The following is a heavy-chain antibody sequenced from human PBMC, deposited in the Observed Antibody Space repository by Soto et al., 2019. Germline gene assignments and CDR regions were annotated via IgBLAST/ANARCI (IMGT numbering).Heavy chain of an antibody. CDR3: ARESAMTGAPYYFDY. D-gene: IGHD5-18*01. J-gene: IGHJ4*02. CDR2: ILYDGSNK. V-gene: IGHV3-33*01. Sequence: XGSLRLSCAASGFTFSSYGMHWVRQAPGKGLDWVAVILYDGSNKYYADSVKGRFTISRDNSKNTLYLQMNSLRAEDTAVYYCARESAMTGAPYYFDYWGQGTLVTVSS. CDR1: GFTFSSYG.